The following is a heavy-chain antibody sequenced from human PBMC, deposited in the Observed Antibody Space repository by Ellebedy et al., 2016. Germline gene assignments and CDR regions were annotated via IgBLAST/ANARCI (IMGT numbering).Heavy chain of an antibody. CDR2: LYRTGST. Sequence: GESLKISCAVSGFTVSDNYMSWVRQAPGKGLEWVATLYRTGSTFYPDSAKGRFTISRDNSKNTLYLQMNSLRVEDTAVYYCAGDSRGITALGTILHYWGQGTLVIVSS. D-gene: IGHD6-13*01. J-gene: IGHJ4*02. V-gene: IGHV3-53*01. CDR1: GFTVSDNY. CDR3: AGDSRGITALGTILHY.